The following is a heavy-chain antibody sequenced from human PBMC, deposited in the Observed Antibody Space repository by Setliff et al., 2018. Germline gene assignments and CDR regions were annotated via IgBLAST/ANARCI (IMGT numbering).Heavy chain of an antibody. J-gene: IGHJ4*02. Sequence: ASVKVSCKVSGYTLTELSMHWVRQAPGQRLEWMGWINAGNGNTKYSQKFQGRVTITRDTSASTAYMELSSLRSEDTAVYYCARETGSGWYFFGYWGQGTLVTVSS. V-gene: IGHV1-3*01. CDR3: ARETGSGWYFFGY. CDR2: INAGNGNT. CDR1: GYTLTELS. D-gene: IGHD6-19*01.